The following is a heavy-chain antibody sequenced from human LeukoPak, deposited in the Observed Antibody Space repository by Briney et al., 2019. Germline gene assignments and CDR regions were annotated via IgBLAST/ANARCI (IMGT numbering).Heavy chain of an antibody. CDR3: ARDREMAADFDY. CDR2: INPNSGGT. D-gene: IGHD5-24*01. CDR1: GYTFTGYY. Sequence: ASVKVSCKASGYTFTGYYMHWVRQAPGQGLEWMGWINPNSGGTNYAQKFQGRVTMTTDTSTSTAYMELRSLRSDDTAVYYCARDREMAADFDYWGQGTLVTVSS. J-gene: IGHJ4*02. V-gene: IGHV1-2*02.